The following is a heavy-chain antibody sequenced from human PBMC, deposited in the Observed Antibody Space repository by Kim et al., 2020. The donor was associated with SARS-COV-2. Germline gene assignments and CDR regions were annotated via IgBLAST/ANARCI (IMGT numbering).Heavy chain of an antibody. CDR3: ARGSYGSGSTPLT. J-gene: IGHJ5*02. D-gene: IGHD6-19*01. Sequence: YVDSVKSRFTISSDNAKDSLYLQMNSLGDEDTAVYYCARGSYGSGSTPLTWGQGTLVTVSS. V-gene: IGHV3-48*02.